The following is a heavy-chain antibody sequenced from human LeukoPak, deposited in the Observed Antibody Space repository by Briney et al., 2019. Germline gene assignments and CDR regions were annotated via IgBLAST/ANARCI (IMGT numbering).Heavy chain of an antibody. CDR3: AKDRVGATLYFDY. J-gene: IGHJ4*02. Sequence: GGSLRLSCAASGFTFSSYGMHWVRQAPGKGLEWVAFIWYDGNNKYYADSVKGRFTVSRDNSKNTLFLQMNSLRVEDTAVYYCAKDRVGATLYFDYWGQGTLVTVSS. V-gene: IGHV3-30*02. CDR2: IWYDGNNK. CDR1: GFTFSSYG. D-gene: IGHD1-26*01.